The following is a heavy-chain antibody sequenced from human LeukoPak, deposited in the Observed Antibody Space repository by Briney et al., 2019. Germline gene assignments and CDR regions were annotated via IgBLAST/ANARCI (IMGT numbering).Heavy chain of an antibody. CDR1: GFTFSSYW. CDR2: INSDGSST. Sequence: GGSLRLSCAASGFTFSSYWMHWVRQAPGKGLVWVSRINSDGSSTSYADSVKGRFTISRDNAKNTLYLQMNSLRAEDTAVYYCAKPVDDTAMALHYWGQGTLVTVSS. D-gene: IGHD5-18*01. V-gene: IGHV3-74*01. CDR3: AKPVDDTAMALHY. J-gene: IGHJ4*02.